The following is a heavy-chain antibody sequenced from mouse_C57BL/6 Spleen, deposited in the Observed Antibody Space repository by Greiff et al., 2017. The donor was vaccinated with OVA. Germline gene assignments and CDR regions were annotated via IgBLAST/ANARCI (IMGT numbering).Heavy chain of an antibody. V-gene: IGHV5-4*03. CDR2: ISDGGSYT. CDR3: ARGTTVVAKASYYFDY. J-gene: IGHJ2*01. Sequence: VESGGGLVKPGGSLKLSCAASGFTFSSYAMSWVRQTPEKRLEWVATISDGGSYTYYPDNVKGRFTISRDNAKNNLYLQMSHLKSEDTAMYYCARGTTVVAKASYYFDYWGQGTTLTVSS. CDR1: GFTFSSYA. D-gene: IGHD1-1*01.